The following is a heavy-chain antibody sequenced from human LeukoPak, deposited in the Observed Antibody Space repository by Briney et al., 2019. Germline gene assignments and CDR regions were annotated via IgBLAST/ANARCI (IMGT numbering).Heavy chain of an antibody. CDR3: ARRTGYSSGWYEGTWFDP. V-gene: IGHV1-69*13. D-gene: IGHD6-19*01. CDR1: GGTFSSYA. Sequence: SVKVSCKASGGTFSSYAISWVRQAPGQGLEWMGGIIPIFGTANYAQKFQGRVTITADESTSTAYMELSSLRSEDTAVYYCARRTGYSSGWYEGTWFDPWGQGTLVTVSS. CDR2: IIPIFGTA. J-gene: IGHJ5*02.